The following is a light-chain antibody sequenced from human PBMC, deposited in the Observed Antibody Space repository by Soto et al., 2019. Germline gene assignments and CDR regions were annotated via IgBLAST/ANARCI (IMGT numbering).Light chain of an antibody. CDR3: AAWDDSLDGWV. V-gene: IGLV1-44*01. Sequence: QLVLTQPPSASGTPGQRVTISCSGSHSNIGSNTANWYQLLPGTAPKLLIYSNNQRPSGVPDRFSGSKSGTSASLAISGPQSEDEGDYYCAAWDDSLDGWVFGGGTKLTVL. CDR1: HSNIGSNT. CDR2: SNN. J-gene: IGLJ3*02.